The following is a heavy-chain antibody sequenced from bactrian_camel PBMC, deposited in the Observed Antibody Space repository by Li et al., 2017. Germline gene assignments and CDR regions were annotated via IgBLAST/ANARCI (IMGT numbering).Heavy chain of an antibody. J-gene: IGHJ6*01. CDR1: GFTFSSYG. V-gene: IGHV3-2*01. CDR3: VTSVAAYFDY. Sequence: HVQLVESGGDLVQPGGSLRLSCAASGFTFSSYGMSWVRQAPGKGLEWVSGIYADSSNTYYADSVQGRFTISRDNGKNRLYLQMNSPKSEDTALYYCVTSVAAYFDYWGQGTQVTVS. CDR2: IYADSSNT. D-gene: IGHD6*01.